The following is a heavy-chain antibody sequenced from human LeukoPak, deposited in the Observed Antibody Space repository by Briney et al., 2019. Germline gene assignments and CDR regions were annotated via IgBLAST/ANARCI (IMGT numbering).Heavy chain of an antibody. CDR3: ARDQRIWFGELLPPVPLLY. J-gene: IGHJ4*02. CDR1: GYTFTSYD. Sequence: GASVKVSCKASGYTFTSYDINWVRQATGQGLEWMGWMNPNSGNTGYAQKLQGRVTMTTDTSTSTAYMELRSLRSDDTAVYYCARDQRIWFGELLPPVPLLYWGQGTLVTVSS. D-gene: IGHD3-10*01. V-gene: IGHV1-8*01. CDR2: MNPNSGNT.